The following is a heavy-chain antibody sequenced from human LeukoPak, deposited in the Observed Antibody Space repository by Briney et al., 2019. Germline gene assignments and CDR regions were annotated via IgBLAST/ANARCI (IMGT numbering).Heavy chain of an antibody. J-gene: IGHJ4*02. CDR2: IIPILGIA. Sequence: ASVKVPCKASGGTFSSYTISWVRQAPGQGLEWMGRIIPILGIANYAQKFQGRVTITADKSTSTAYMELSSLRSEDTAVYYCARVDILTGYFDYWGQGTLVTVSS. D-gene: IGHD3-9*01. V-gene: IGHV1-69*02. CDR3: ARVDILTGYFDY. CDR1: GGTFSSYT.